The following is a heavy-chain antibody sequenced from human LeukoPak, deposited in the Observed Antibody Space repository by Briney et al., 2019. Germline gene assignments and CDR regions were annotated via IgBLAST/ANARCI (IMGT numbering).Heavy chain of an antibody. V-gene: IGHV1-69*05. CDR3: ATEGALSYDFWRGYIGHY. J-gene: IGHJ4*02. D-gene: IGHD3-3*01. Sequence: ASVKVSCKASGGTFSSYAISWVRQAPGQGLEWMGGIIPIFGTANYAQKFQGRVTITTDESTRTAYMELGSLRSEDTAVYYFATEGALSYDFWRGYIGHYWGQGTLVTVSS. CDR1: GGTFSSYA. CDR2: IIPIFGTA.